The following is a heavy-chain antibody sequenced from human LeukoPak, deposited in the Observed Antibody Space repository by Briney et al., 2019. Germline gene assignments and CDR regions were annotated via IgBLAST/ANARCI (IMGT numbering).Heavy chain of an antibody. V-gene: IGHV4-39*07. CDR3: ARGLLFSLY. Sequence: SETLSLTCTVSGGSISSSSYYWGWIRQPPGKGLEWIGSIYYSGSTYYNPSLKSRVTISVDTSKNQFSLKLSSVTAADTAVYYCARGLLFSLYWGQGTLVTVSS. CDR1: GGSISSSSYY. CDR2: IYYSGST. J-gene: IGHJ4*02. D-gene: IGHD3-9*01.